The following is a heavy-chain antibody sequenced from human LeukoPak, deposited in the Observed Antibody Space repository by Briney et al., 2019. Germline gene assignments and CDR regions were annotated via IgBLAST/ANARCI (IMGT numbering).Heavy chain of an antibody. CDR3: ASAVVVVAAMGDY. CDR2: ISSSGSTI. Sequence: PGGSLRLSCAASGFTFSSYEMNWVRQAPGKGLEWVSYISSSGSTIYYADSVKGRFTISRDNAKNALYLQMNSLRAEDTAVYYCASAVVVVAAMGDYWGQGTLVTVSS. D-gene: IGHD2-15*01. J-gene: IGHJ4*02. CDR1: GFTFSSYE. V-gene: IGHV3-48*03.